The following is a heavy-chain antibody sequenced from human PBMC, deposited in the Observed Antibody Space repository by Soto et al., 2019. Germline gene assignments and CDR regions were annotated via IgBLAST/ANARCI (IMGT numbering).Heavy chain of an antibody. J-gene: IGHJ4*02. CDR3: ARPNGDYVQKFDY. CDR1: GFTVSSNY. Sequence: EVPLVESGGGLVQPGGSLRLSCAASGFTVSSNYMSWVRQAPGKGLEWVSVIYSGGSTYYADFVKGRFTISRDNSKNTLHLQMNSLRVEDTAVYYCARPNGDYVQKFDYWGQGTLVTVSS. V-gene: IGHV3-66*04. CDR2: IYSGGST. D-gene: IGHD4-17*01.